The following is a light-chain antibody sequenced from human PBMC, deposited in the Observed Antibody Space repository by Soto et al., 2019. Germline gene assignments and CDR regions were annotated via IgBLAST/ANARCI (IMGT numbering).Light chain of an antibody. CDR1: SSDVGGYNY. Sequence: QSALTQPASVSGSPGQSITISCTGTSSDVGGYNYVSWYQQHPGKAPKLMIYEVSNRPSGVSNRFSASKSGNTASLTISGLQAEGEADYYCSSYTSSSTYVFGTGTKVTVL. J-gene: IGLJ1*01. V-gene: IGLV2-14*01. CDR2: EVS. CDR3: SSYTSSSTYV.